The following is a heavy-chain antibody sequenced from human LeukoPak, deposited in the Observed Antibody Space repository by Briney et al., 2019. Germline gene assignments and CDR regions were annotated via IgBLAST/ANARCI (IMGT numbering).Heavy chain of an antibody. Sequence: GESLKISCKGSGYSFTSYWIGWVRQMPGKGLEWMGIIYPGDSDTRYSPSFQGQVTISADKSISTAYLQWSSLKASDTAMYYCARHSGGRVTANYYYMDVWGKGTTVTVSS. CDR2: IYPGDSDT. V-gene: IGHV5-51*01. J-gene: IGHJ6*03. CDR1: GYSFTSYW. D-gene: IGHD2-21*02. CDR3: ARHSGGRVTANYYYMDV.